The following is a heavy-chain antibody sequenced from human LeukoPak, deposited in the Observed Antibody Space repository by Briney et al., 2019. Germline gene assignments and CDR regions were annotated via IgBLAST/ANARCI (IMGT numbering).Heavy chain of an antibody. J-gene: IGHJ6*02. V-gene: IGHV3-23*01. CDR3: AKGLYDYALDV. CDR1: GFTFSTYA. CDR2: ISGSGGST. Sequence: GVSLRRSCAASGFTFSTYAMSGVRQAPGKGLEWVSAISGSGGSTYHADSVKGRFTISRDNSKNTLHLQMNSLRAEDTAIYYCAKGLYDYALDVWGQGTAVTVFS.